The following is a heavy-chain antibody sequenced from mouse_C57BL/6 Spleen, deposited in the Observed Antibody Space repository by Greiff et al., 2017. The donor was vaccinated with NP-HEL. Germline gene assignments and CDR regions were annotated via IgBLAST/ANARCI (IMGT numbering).Heavy chain of an antibody. V-gene: IGHV1-54*01. Sequence: VQVVESGAELVRPGTSVKVSCKASGYAFTNYLIEWVKQRPGQGLEWIGVINPGSGGTNYNEKFKGKATLTADKSSSTAYMQLSSLTSEDSAVYFCARNDYDDEGYFDYWGQGTTLTVSS. J-gene: IGHJ2*01. D-gene: IGHD2-4*01. CDR3: ARNDYDDEGYFDY. CDR2: INPGSGGT. CDR1: GYAFTNYL.